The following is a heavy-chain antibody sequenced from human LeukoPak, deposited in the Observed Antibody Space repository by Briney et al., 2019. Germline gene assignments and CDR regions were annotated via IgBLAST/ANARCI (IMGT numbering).Heavy chain of an antibody. CDR1: GFTFSSYS. CDR2: ISSSSHYI. J-gene: IGHJ6*03. Sequence: GGSLRLSCAASGFTFSSYSMNWVRQAPGKGLEWVSYISSSSHYIYYADSVKGRFTISRDNAKNSLYLQMNSLRAEYTAVYYCXXXXXXXYYMDVWGKGTTVTVSS. CDR3: XXXXXXXYYMDV. V-gene: IGHV3-21*01.